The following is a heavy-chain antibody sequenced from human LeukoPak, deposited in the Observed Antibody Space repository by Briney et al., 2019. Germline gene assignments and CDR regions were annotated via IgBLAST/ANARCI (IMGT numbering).Heavy chain of an antibody. CDR1: GYTLTELS. CDR3: ATPVARNYYFDY. J-gene: IGHJ4*02. D-gene: IGHD5-12*01. Sequence: GASVKVSRKVSGYTLTELSMHWVRQAPGKGLEWMGGFEPEDGETIYAQKFQGRVTMTEDTSTDTAYMELSSLRSEDTAVYYCATPVARNYYFDYWGPETLVTVSS. CDR2: FEPEDGET. V-gene: IGHV1-24*01.